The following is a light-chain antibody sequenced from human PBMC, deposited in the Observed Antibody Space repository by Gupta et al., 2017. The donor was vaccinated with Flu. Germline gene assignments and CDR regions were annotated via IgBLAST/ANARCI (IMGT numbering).Light chain of an antibody. V-gene: IGLV2-14*03. CDR1: SSDVGGYNY. J-gene: IGLJ2*01. Sequence: SITISCTGTSSDVGGYNYVSWYQQHPGQAPKLMIYDVTYRPSGVSNRFSGSKSGNTASLTISGRQAEDEAHYYCSSYTSSDTLLFGGGTKLTVL. CDR3: SSYTSSDTLL. CDR2: DVT.